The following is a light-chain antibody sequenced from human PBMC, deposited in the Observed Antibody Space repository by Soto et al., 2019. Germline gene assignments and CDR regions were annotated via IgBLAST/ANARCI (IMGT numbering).Light chain of an antibody. V-gene: IGKV1-33*01. CDR1: QDISNY. CDR2: DAS. CDR3: QQYDNLLIT. Sequence: DIQMTQSPSSLSASVGDRVTITCQASQDISNYLNWYQQKPGKAPKLLIYDASNLETGVPSRFGGSGSGTDFTFTISSLQPEDIATYYCQQYDNLLITFGQGTRLEI. J-gene: IGKJ5*01.